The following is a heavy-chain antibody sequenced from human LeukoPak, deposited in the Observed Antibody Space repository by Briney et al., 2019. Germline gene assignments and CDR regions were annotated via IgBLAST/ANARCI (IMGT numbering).Heavy chain of an antibody. V-gene: IGHV1-2*04. D-gene: IGHD6-13*01. J-gene: IGHJ3*02. CDR3: ASQWIYSSSWYGAFDI. Sequence: ASVKVSCKASGYTFTGYYMHWARQAPGQGLEWMGWINPNSGGTNYAQKFQGWVTMTRDTSISTAYMELNRLRSDDTAVYYCASQWIYSSSWYGAFDIWGQGTMVTVSS. CDR1: GYTFTGYY. CDR2: INPNSGGT.